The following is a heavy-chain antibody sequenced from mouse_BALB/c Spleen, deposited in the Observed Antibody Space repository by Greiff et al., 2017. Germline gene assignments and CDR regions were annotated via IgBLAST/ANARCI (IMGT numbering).Heavy chain of an antibody. D-gene: IGHD1-2*01. Sequence: EVQLVESGGDLVKPGGSLKLSCAASGFTFSSYGMSWVRQTPDKRLEWVATISSGGSYTYYPDSVKGRFTISRDNAKNTLYLQMSSLKSEDTAMYYCARSGRGGYLNWYFDVWGAGTTVTVSS. CDR2: ISSGGSYT. V-gene: IGHV5-6*01. CDR1: GFTFSSYG. CDR3: ARSGRGGYLNWYFDV. J-gene: IGHJ1*01.